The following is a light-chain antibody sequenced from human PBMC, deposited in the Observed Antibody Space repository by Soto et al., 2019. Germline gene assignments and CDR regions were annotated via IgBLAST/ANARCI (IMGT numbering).Light chain of an antibody. CDR2: DVS. CDR1: SSDIGAYNY. V-gene: IGLV2-11*01. J-gene: IGLJ1*01. Sequence: QSALTQPASVSGSPGQSITISCTGTSSDIGAYNYVSWYQQHPGKAPKLMIYDVSKRPSGVPDRFSGSKSGNTASLTISGLQAEDEADYSCCSYAGSIYVFGTGTKVTVL. CDR3: CSYAGSIYV.